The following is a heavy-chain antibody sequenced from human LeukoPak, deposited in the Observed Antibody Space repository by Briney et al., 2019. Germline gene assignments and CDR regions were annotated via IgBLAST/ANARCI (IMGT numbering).Heavy chain of an antibody. Sequence: ASVKVSCKASGYTFTSYYMHWVRQAAGQGLEWMGIINPGGGSTSYAQKFQGRVTMTRDMSTSPVYMELSSLRSEDTAVYYCARPLGGSWYDGWFDPWGQGTLVTVSS. CDR2: INPGGGST. CDR1: GYTFTSYY. J-gene: IGHJ5*02. CDR3: ARPLGGSWYDGWFDP. V-gene: IGHV1-46*01. D-gene: IGHD6-13*01.